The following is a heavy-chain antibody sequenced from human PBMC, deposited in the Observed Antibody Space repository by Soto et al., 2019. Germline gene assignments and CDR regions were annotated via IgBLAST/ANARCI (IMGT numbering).Heavy chain of an antibody. V-gene: IGHV3-15*07. CDR1: VFTFSNAG. Sequence: EVQLVESGGGLMKPWGSLRHSCASSVFTFSNAGMNWVRQAPGKGLEWVGRIKSKADGETTDYAAPVKGRFSIPREDSESTMYLEMISLRSGDTAVYYCTTLPLFVSSGYHSPTRDYWGHGSLVTISS. D-gene: IGHD3-22*01. CDR2: IKSKADGETT. J-gene: IGHJ4*01. CDR3: TTLPLFVSSGYHSPTRDY.